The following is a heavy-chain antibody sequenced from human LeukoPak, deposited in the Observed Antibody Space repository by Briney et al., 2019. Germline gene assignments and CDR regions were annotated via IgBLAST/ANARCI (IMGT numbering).Heavy chain of an antibody. V-gene: IGHV3-21*01. CDR3: ARDRRTMTTCDY. J-gene: IGHJ4*02. CDR2: ISSSSSYI. D-gene: IGHD4-17*01. CDR1: GFTFSSYT. Sequence: GGSLRPSCAASGFTFSSYTMNWVRQAPGKGLEWVSSISSSSSYIYYAGSVKGRITISRDNAKNSLYLQMNSLRVEDTAVYYCARDRRTMTTCDYWGQGTLVTVSS.